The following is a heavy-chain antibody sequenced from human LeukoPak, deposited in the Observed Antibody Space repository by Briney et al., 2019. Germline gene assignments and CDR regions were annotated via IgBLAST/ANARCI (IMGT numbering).Heavy chain of an antibody. CDR3: AREGGWFDP. V-gene: IGHV4-38-2*02. Sequence: SETLSLTCTVSGYSISSGYYWGWIRQPPGEGLEWIGSIYHSGSTYYNPSLKSRVTISVDTSKNQFSLKLSSVTAADTAVYHCAREGGWFDPWGQGTLVTVSS. CDR2: IYHSGST. J-gene: IGHJ5*02. CDR1: GYSISSGYY. D-gene: IGHD3-16*01.